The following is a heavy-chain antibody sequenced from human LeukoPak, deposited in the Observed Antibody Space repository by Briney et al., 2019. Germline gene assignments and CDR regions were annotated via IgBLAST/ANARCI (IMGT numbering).Heavy chain of an antibody. CDR1: GYTFTSYG. CDR3: ARDDTYYYDSSGIDY. J-gene: IGHJ4*02. D-gene: IGHD3-22*01. Sequence: ASVTVSCKASGYTFTSYGISWVRQAPGQGLEWMGWISAYNGNTNYAQKLQGRVTMTTDTSTSTAYMELRSLRSDDTAVYYCARDDTYYYDSSGIDYWGQGTLVTVSS. CDR2: ISAYNGNT. V-gene: IGHV1-18*01.